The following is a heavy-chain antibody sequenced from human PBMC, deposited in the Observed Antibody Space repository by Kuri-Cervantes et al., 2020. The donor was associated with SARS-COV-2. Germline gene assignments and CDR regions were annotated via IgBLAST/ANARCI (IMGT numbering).Heavy chain of an antibody. J-gene: IGHJ4*02. CDR3: ASEGYSSSWYEYDY. V-gene: IGHV1-69*13. D-gene: IGHD6-13*01. CDR1: GGTFSSYA. Sequence: SVKVSCQASGGTFSSYAISWVRQAPGQGLEWMGGIIPIFGTANYAQKFQGRVTITADESTSTAYMELSSLRSEDTAVYYCASEGYSSSWYEYDYWGQGTLVTVSS. CDR2: IIPIFGTA.